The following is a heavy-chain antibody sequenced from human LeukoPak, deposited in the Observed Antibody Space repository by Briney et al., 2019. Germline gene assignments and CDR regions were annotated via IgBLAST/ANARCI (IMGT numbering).Heavy chain of an antibody. Sequence: GASVKVSCRASGYTLTSYFMHWVRQAPGQGLEWMGWINPNSGDPNYAQKFQGRVTLTTDTSVNAAYMELNRLRSDDTAVYYCTRVGSGSCCHFEYWGQGTLVTVSS. CDR1: GYTLTSYF. D-gene: IGHD2-15*01. CDR2: INPNSGDP. CDR3: TRVGSGSCCHFEY. V-gene: IGHV1-2*02. J-gene: IGHJ4*02.